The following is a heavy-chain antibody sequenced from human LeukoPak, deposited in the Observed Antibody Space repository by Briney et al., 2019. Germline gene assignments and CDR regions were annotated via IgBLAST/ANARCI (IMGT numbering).Heavy chain of an antibody. D-gene: IGHD3-10*01. Sequence: ASVKVSCKASGYTFTDYYMRWVRQAPGQGLEWMGWISPNSGGTNYAQKFQGRVTMTRDTSISTAYMELSSLRSDDTAVYYCARVYYFGSGSYPLHYFDYWGQGTLVTVSS. V-gene: IGHV1-2*02. CDR3: ARVYYFGSGSYPLHYFDY. CDR1: GYTFTDYY. CDR2: ISPNSGGT. J-gene: IGHJ4*02.